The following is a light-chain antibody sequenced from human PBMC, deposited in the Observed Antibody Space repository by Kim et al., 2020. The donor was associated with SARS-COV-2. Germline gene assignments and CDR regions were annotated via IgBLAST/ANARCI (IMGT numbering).Light chain of an antibody. V-gene: IGKV3-15*01. J-gene: IGKJ4*01. CDR2: GAS. CDR1: QSISSN. Sequence: SVSPRESVTLSCRASQSISSNLAWYQQKPGQAPRLLIYGASTRATGIPARFSGSGSGTEFTLTISSLQSEDCAVYYCQQYNNWPLTFGGGTKLEI. CDR3: QQYNNWPLT.